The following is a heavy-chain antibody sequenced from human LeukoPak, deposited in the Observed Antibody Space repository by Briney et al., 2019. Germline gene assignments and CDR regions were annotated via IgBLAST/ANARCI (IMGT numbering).Heavy chain of an antibody. D-gene: IGHD2-2*01. J-gene: IGHJ4*02. CDR2: IYSGGST. V-gene: IGHV3-53*01. CDR1: GFTVSTKY. CDR3: ARFLDTSTTPFDY. Sequence: GGSLRLSCAASGFTVSTKYMSWVRQAPGKGLEWVSVIYSGGSTYYADSVEGRFTISRDNSKNTLYLQMNSLRAEDTAVYYCARFLDTSTTPFDYWGQGTLVTVSS.